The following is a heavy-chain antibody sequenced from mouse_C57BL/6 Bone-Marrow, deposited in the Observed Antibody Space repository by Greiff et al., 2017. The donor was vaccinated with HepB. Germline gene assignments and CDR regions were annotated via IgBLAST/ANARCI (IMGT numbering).Heavy chain of an antibody. V-gene: IGHV14-3*01. CDR3: ASYYYGRNY. Sequence: VQLQQSVAELVRPGASVKLSCTASGFIIKNTYMHWVKQRPEQGLEWIGRIDPANGNTKYAPKFQGKATITADTSSNTAYLQLSSLTSEDTAIYYCASYYYGRNYWGQGTTLTVSS. D-gene: IGHD1-1*01. CDR1: GFIIKNTY. CDR2: IDPANGNT. J-gene: IGHJ2*01.